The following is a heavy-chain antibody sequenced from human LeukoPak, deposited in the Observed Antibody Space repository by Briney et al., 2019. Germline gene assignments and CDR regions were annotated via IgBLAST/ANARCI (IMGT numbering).Heavy chain of an antibody. CDR2: ISAYNGNT. D-gene: IGHD3-9*01. Sequence: ASVKVSCKASGYTFTSYGISWVRQAPGQGLEWMGWISAYNGNTNYAQELQGRVTMTTDTSTSTAYMELRSLRSDDTAVYYCARTWGHFDWLLRGYFDYWGQGTLVTVSS. J-gene: IGHJ4*02. V-gene: IGHV1-18*01. CDR3: ARTWGHFDWLLRGYFDY. CDR1: GYTFTSYG.